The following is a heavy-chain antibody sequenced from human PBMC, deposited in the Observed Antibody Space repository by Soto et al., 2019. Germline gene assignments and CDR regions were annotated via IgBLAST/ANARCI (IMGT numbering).Heavy chain of an antibody. Sequence: IRQPPGKGLEWIGSIYYSGSTNYNPSLKSRVTISVDTSKNQFSLKLSSVTAADTAVYYCARHLGSGIAAASDAFDIWGQGTMVTVSS. D-gene: IGHD6-13*01. CDR2: IYYSGST. J-gene: IGHJ3*02. CDR3: ARHLGSGIAAASDAFDI. V-gene: IGHV4-59*08.